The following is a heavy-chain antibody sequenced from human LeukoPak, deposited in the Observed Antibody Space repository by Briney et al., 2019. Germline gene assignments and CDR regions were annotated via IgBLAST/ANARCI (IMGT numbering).Heavy chain of an antibody. CDR2: ISGSGGST. D-gene: IGHD5-12*01. J-gene: IGHJ6*02. CDR1: GFTFSSYA. V-gene: IGHV3-23*01. Sequence: GGSLRLSCAASGFTFSSYAMSWVRQAPGKGLEWVSAISGSGGSTYYADSVKGRFTIPRDNSKNTLYLQMNSLRAEDTAVYYCAKVGEWLRLEYYYYYGMDVWGQGTTVTVSS. CDR3: AKVGEWLRLEYYYYYGMDV.